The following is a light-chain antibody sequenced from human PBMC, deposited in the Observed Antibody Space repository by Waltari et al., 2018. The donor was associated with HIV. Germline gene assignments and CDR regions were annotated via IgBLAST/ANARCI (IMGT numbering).Light chain of an antibody. Sequence: QSALTQPASVSGSLGQSITISFTGIRSDVGGHHYVSWYQQHPDKAPKLMIYDVSYRPSGVSNRFSGSKSGNTASLTISGLQAEDEADYYCSSYTTSSTLVFGGGTKVTVL. CDR2: DVS. CDR3: SSYTTSSTLV. V-gene: IGLV2-14*03. J-gene: IGLJ2*01. CDR1: RSDVGGHHY.